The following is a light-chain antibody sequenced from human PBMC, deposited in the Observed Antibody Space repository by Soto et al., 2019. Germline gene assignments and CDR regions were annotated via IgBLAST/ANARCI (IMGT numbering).Light chain of an antibody. CDR1: QSISNW. CDR2: DAS. Sequence: DIPMTQSPSTLSASVGDRVTITCRASQSISNWLAWYQQKPGKAPKLLIFDASSLEGGVPSRFSGTGSGTEFTLTISSLQPDDFATYYCQQYNTYSTFGQGTKLEIK. J-gene: IGKJ2*01. V-gene: IGKV1-5*01. CDR3: QQYNTYST.